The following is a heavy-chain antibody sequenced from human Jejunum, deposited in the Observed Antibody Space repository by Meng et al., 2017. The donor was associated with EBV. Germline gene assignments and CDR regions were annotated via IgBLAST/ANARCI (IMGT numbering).Heavy chain of an antibody. V-gene: IGHV3-23*01. J-gene: IGHJ4*02. CDR3: VGHGYNSGW. Sequence: EGQCLESGGDLVKPGGFLRLSCTVSGFDLSNNGISWVRQVPGRGLEWVSSFFDHTDNTYYADSVKGRFTISRDNSRNTLYLQMSSLSVDDTAVYYCVGHGYNSGWWGQGTLVTVSS. CDR1: GFDLSNNG. D-gene: IGHD6-19*01. CDR2: FFDHTDNT.